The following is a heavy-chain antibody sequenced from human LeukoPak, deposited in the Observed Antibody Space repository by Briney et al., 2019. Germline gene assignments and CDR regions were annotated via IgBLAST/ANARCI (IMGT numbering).Heavy chain of an antibody. CDR1: GGSFSSGSYY. Sequence: PSETLSLTCAVSGGSFSSGSYYWSWIRQPPGKGLEWIGYIYYSGSTNYNPSLKSRVTISVDTSKNQFSLKLSSVTAADTAVYYCARDRDSSFDYWGQGTLVTVSS. CDR3: ARDRDSSFDY. CDR2: IYYSGST. V-gene: IGHV4-61*01. D-gene: IGHD6-13*01. J-gene: IGHJ4*02.